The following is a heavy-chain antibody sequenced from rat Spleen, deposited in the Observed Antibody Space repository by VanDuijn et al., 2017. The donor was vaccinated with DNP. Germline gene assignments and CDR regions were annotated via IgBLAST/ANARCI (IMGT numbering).Heavy chain of an antibody. V-gene: IGHV5S13*01. Sequence: EVQLVESGGGLVQPGRSLKLSCAASGFTFSNYGMAWVRQAPTKGLEWVASINTDGGSTYYPDSVKGRFTISRENAKDTLYLRMNSLRSEDTATYYCARGNYPGINTFDYWGQGVMVTVSS. D-gene: IGHD1-4*01. CDR2: INTDGGST. J-gene: IGHJ2*01. CDR3: ARGNYPGINTFDY. CDR1: GFTFSNYG.